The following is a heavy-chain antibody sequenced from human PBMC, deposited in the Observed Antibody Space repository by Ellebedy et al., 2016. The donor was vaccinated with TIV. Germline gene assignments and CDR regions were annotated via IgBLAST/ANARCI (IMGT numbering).Heavy chain of an antibody. CDR2: INPNNGGT. CDR1: GYTFTGYY. J-gene: IGHJ4*02. D-gene: IGHD6-19*01. CDR3: ARSVDGSGWYVNY. Sequence: AASVKVSCKASGYTFTGYYIHWVRQAPGRGLEWMGWINPNNGGTGSAQKFQGRVTMTRDTSISTAYMELSRLRSDDTAVYYCARSVDGSGWYVNYWGQGTLVTVSS. V-gene: IGHV1-2*02.